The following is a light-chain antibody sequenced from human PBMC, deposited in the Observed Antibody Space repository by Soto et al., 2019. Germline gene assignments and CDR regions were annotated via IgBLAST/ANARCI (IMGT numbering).Light chain of an antibody. Sequence: QAVVTPEPSLTVSPGGTVTLTCGSITGAVTSNHHPYWFQQKAGQAPRPLIYDTSNKLSWTPARFSGSLLGDKAALTLSGAQPEDEAQYYCLLSYNAARVFGGGTKLTVL. V-gene: IGLV7-46*01. CDR2: DTS. CDR1: TGAVTSNHH. J-gene: IGLJ2*01. CDR3: LLSYNAARV.